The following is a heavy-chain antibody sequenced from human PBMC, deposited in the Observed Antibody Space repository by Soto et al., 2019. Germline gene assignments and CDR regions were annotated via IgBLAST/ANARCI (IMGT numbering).Heavy chain of an antibody. CDR2: INPTSGST. Sequence: HVQLVQSEAEVKKPGASVQVSCKASGYSFTNYSMHWVRQVPGQGPEWMGKINPTSGSTSYAQKFKDKVTMTRDMSSNTLYIQLSSLTSEDTALYYCAKDGIQLWPRYYFDFWGQGTLVIVSS. J-gene: IGHJ4*02. V-gene: IGHV1-46*01. CDR3: AKDGIQLWPRYYFDF. D-gene: IGHD5-18*01. CDR1: GYSFTNYS.